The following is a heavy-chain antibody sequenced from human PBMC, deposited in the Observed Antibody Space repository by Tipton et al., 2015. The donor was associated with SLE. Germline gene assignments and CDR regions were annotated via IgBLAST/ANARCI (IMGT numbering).Heavy chain of an antibody. CDR2: IKQDGSEK. CDR3: ARAITMVRGGRSRAFDI. V-gene: IGHV3-7*04. CDR1: GFTFSSYW. D-gene: IGHD3-10*01. J-gene: IGHJ3*02. Sequence: SLRLSCAASGFTFSSYWMSWVRQAPGKGLGWVANIKQDGSEKYYVDSVKGRFTISRDNAKNSLYLQMNSLRAEDTAVYYCARAITMVRGGRSRAFDIWGQGTMVTVSS.